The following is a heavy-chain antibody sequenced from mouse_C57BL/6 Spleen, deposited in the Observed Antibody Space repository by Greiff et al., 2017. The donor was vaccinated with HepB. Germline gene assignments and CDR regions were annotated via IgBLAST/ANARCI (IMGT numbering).Heavy chain of an antibody. D-gene: IGHD1-1*01. CDR1: GFTFSNYW. Sequence: EVQGVESGGGLVQPGGSMKLSCVASGFTFSNYWMNWVRQSPEKGLEWVAQIRLKSDNYATHYAESVKGRFTISRDDSKSSVYLQMNNLRAEDTGIYYCTDYYYGSSPFDYWGQGTTLTVSS. J-gene: IGHJ2*01. CDR3: TDYYYGSSPFDY. V-gene: IGHV6-3*01. CDR2: IRLKSDNYAT.